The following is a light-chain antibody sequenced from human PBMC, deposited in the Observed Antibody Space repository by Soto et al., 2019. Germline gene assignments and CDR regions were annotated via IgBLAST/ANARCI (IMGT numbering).Light chain of an antibody. Sequence: DIQLTQSPSFLSASVGDRVTITCRASQGISSHLAWYQQKPGKAPNLLIYAASTLQSGVPSRFSGSGSGTEFTLTISSLQPEDFATYYCLQHSNYPWTFGQGTKVDIK. CDR2: AAS. J-gene: IGKJ1*01. CDR3: LQHSNYPWT. CDR1: QGISSH. V-gene: IGKV1-9*01.